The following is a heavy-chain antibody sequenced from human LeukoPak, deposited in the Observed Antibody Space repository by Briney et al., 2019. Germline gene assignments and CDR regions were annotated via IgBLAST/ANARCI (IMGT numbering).Heavy chain of an antibody. CDR1: GFTFSSYA. CDR2: ISYDGSNK. J-gene: IGHJ5*02. CDR3: ASLMRAEGLFSFDP. D-gene: IGHD2-21*01. V-gene: IGHV3-30-3*01. Sequence: GGSLRLSCAASGFTFSSYAMHWVRQAPGRGLEWVAVISYDGSNKYYADSVKGRFTISRDNSKNTLYLQMNSLRAEDTAVHYCASLMRAEGLFSFDPWGQGTLVTVSS.